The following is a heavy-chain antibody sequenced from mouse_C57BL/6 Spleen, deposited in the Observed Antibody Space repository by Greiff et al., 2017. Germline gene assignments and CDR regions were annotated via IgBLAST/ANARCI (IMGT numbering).Heavy chain of an antibody. D-gene: IGHD3-2*02. V-gene: IGHV1-9*01. CDR1: GYTFTGYW. J-gene: IGHJ4*01. Sequence: QVQLQQSGAELMKPGASVTLSCKATGYTFTGYWLEWVKQRPGHGLEWIGEILPGSGSTNYNEKFKGKTTFTTDTSSNTTYMQLSILTTEGSAIYYCAKDSSGYNAMDYWGQKTSVTVSS. CDR3: AKDSSGYNAMDY. CDR2: ILPGSGST.